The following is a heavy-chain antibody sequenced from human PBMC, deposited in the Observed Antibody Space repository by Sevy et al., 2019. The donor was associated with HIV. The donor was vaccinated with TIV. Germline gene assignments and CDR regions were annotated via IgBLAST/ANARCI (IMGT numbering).Heavy chain of an antibody. Sequence: GGSLRLSCAASGFTFDDYAMHWVRQAPGKGLEWVSLISWDGGSTYYADSVKGRFTISRDNSKNSLYLQMNSLRAEDTALYYCAKDHGIAAAVTDFADYWGQGTLVTVSS. CDR1: GFTFDDYA. D-gene: IGHD6-13*01. J-gene: IGHJ4*02. CDR2: ISWDGGST. CDR3: AKDHGIAAAVTDFADY. V-gene: IGHV3-43D*04.